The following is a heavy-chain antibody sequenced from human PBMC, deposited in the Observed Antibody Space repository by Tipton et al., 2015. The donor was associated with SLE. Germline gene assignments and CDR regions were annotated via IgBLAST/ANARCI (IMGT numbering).Heavy chain of an antibody. D-gene: IGHD6-13*01. CDR2: VYSSGNT. CDR3: AIDGGGSWSLDTFDA. CDR1: GASISSGSFY. V-gene: IGHV4-61*02. Sequence: TLSLTCTVSGASISSGSFYWNWIRQPAGKGLEWIGLVYSSGNTTYNSYLKSRVTISVDTSKNKFYLKLSSVTAADPAVYYCAIDGGGSWSLDTFDAWGQGTLVTVSS. J-gene: IGHJ3*01.